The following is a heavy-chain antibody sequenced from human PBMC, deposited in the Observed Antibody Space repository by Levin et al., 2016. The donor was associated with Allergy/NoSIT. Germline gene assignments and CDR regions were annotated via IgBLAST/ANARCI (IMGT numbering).Heavy chain of an antibody. D-gene: IGHD6-19*01. CDR2: IYHSGST. J-gene: IGHJ4*02. CDR3: ARDGSAGAWLVLD. V-gene: IGHV4-30-2*01. Sequence: SETLSLTCAVSGGSISSGGYSWSWIRQPPGKGLEWIGYIYHSGSTYYNPSLKSRVTISLDTSKNQFSLNLRYVTAADTAVYYCARDGSAGAWLVLDWGQGTLVTVSS. CDR1: GGSISSGGYS.